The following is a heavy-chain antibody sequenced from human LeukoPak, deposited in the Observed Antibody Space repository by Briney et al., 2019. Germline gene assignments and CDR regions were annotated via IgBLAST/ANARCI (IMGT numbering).Heavy chain of an antibody. D-gene: IGHD3-16*02. CDR3: ARDKGYYDYVWGSYHHDAFDI. CDR2: INPNSGGT. J-gene: IGHJ3*02. CDR1: GYTFTGYY. V-gene: IGHV1-2*06. Sequence: ASVKVSCKASGYTFTGYYMHWVRQAPGQGLEWMGRINPNSGGTNYAQKFQGRVTMTRDTSISTAYMELSRLRSDDTAVYYCARDKGYYDYVWGSYHHDAFDIWGQGTMVTVSS.